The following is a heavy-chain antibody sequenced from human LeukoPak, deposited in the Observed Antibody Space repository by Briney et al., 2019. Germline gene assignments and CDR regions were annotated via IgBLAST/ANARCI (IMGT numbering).Heavy chain of an antibody. D-gene: IGHD2-8*01. Sequence: GASVKVSCKASGYTFTSYDINWVRQATGQRLEWMGWMNPNSGNTGYAQKFPGRVTITRNTSISTAYMELSSLRSEDTAVYYCARRAYYCTNGVCHRRYYYYMDVWGKGTTVTVSS. CDR3: ARRAYYCTNGVCHRRYYYYMDV. CDR1: GYTFTSYD. V-gene: IGHV1-8*03. J-gene: IGHJ6*03. CDR2: MNPNSGNT.